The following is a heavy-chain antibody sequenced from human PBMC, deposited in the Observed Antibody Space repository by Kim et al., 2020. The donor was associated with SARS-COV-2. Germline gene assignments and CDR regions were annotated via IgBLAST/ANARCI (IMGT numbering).Heavy chain of an antibody. CDR1: GYSFTSYW. CDR2: IYPGDSDT. Sequence: GESLKISCKGSGYSFTSYWIGWVRQMPGKGLEWMGIIYPGDSDTRYSPSFQGQVTISADKSISTAYLQWSSLKASDTAMYYCARLVDYYDSSGYWSAFDISGQGAMVTVSS. CDR3: ARLVDYYDSSGYWSAFDI. D-gene: IGHD3-22*01. J-gene: IGHJ3*02. V-gene: IGHV5-51*01.